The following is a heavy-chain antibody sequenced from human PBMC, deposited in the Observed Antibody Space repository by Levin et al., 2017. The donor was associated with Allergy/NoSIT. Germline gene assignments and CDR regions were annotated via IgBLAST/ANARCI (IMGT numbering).Heavy chain of an antibody. CDR1: GGSISSYY. CDR3: ARIVVVTAYNWFDP. J-gene: IGHJ5*02. V-gene: IGHV4-59*08. CDR2: IYYSGST. Sequence: SETLSLTCTVSGGSISSYYWSWIRQPPGKGLEWIGYIYYSGSTNYNPSLKSRVTISVDTSKNQFSLKLSSVTAADTAVYYCARIVVVTAYNWFDPWGQGTLVTVSS. D-gene: IGHD2-21*02.